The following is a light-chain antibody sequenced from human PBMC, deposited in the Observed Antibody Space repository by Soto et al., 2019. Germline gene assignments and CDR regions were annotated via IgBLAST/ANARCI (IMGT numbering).Light chain of an antibody. J-gene: IGKJ5*01. CDR1: QSVSSY. CDR2: DAS. CDR3: QQRSSSIT. Sequence: EIVLTQSPATLSLSPGERATLSCRASQSVSSYLAWYQQKPGQAPSLLIYDASNRATGIPARLSGSGSGTDFTLTISGLEPEDFGVYYCQQRSSSITFGQGTRLEIK. V-gene: IGKV3-11*01.